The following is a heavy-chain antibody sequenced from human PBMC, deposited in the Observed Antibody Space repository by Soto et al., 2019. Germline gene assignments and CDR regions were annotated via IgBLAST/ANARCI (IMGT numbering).Heavy chain of an antibody. CDR1: GYTFTSYA. CDR3: ARNPHMLAYCSSNSCYAGMDV. J-gene: IGHJ6*03. CDR2: INAGNGNT. Sequence: ASVKVSCKASGYTFTSYAMHWVRQAPGQRLEWMGWINAGNGNTKYSQKFQGRVTITRDTSASTAYMELSSLRSEDTAVYYCARNPHMLAYCSSNSCYAGMDVWGKGTTVTVSS. D-gene: IGHD2-2*01. V-gene: IGHV1-3*01.